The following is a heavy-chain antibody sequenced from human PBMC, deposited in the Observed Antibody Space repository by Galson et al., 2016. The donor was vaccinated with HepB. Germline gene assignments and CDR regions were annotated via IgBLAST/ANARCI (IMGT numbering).Heavy chain of an antibody. J-gene: IGHJ5*02. D-gene: IGHD6-19*01. CDR2: ISGSADSM. CDR3: ARMVPLFSGGWYVRGDGWFDP. V-gene: IGHV3-11*01. Sequence: LRLSCAASGFTFSHYFVSWIRQAPGKGLEWVSYISGSADSMRYADPVQGRFTISRDNSKNSLYLQMNNLRAEDTAVYYCARMVPLFSGGWYVRGDGWFDPWGQGTLVTVSS. CDR1: GFTFSHYF.